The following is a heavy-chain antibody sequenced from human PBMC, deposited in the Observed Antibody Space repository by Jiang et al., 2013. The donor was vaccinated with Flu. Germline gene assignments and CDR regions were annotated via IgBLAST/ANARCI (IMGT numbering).Heavy chain of an antibody. Sequence: LLESGGGVVQPGRSLRLSCAASGFTFSNYGMHWVRQAPGKGLEWVAIIRYDGSNKYYEDSVKGRFTISRDNSKNTLYLQMNSLRGEDTAVYYCARDYGDNYYYFDYWGQGTLVTVSS. CDR3: ARDYGDNYYYFDY. CDR2: IRYDGSNK. V-gene: IGHV3-33*08. D-gene: IGHD4-23*01. J-gene: IGHJ4*02. CDR1: GFTFSNYG.